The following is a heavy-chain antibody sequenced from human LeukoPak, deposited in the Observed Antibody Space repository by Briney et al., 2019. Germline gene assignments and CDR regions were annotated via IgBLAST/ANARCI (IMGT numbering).Heavy chain of an antibody. Sequence: ASVKVSCKASGYTFTSYDINWVRQATGQGLEWMGWMNPNSGNTGYAQKFQGRVTMTRNTSISTAYMELSSLRSEDTAVYYCARGVYGDYDYYFDYWGQGTLVTVSS. CDR3: ARGVYGDYDYYFDY. J-gene: IGHJ4*02. D-gene: IGHD4-17*01. CDR1: GYTFTSYD. CDR2: MNPNSGNT. V-gene: IGHV1-8*01.